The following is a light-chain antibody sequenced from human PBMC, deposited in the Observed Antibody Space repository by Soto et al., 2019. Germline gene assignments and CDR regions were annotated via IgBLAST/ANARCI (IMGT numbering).Light chain of an antibody. Sequence: DIQMTQSPFSLSASVGDRVTITCRASQSISIYVNWYQQKPGKAPKLLIYAASSLQSGVPSRFSGSGSGTHFALTVSSVQPEDSATYYCQQNYNTPTFGQGTKVEIK. J-gene: IGKJ1*01. CDR2: AAS. CDR1: QSISIY. CDR3: QQNYNTPT. V-gene: IGKV1-39*01.